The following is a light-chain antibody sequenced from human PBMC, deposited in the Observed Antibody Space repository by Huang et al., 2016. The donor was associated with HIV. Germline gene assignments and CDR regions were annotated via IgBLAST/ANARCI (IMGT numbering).Light chain of an antibody. CDR3: QGSLSIPHT. CDR1: ENIRSY. CDR2: AAS. V-gene: IGKV1-39*01. Sequence: DIQMTQSPSSLSASVGDRVTITCLESENIRSYLNWYQQKPGKPPKLLIHAASTLQSGVPSRFSGSGSGTDFTLTITSLQPEDFATYYCQGSLSIPHTFGQGTNLEIK. J-gene: IGKJ2*01.